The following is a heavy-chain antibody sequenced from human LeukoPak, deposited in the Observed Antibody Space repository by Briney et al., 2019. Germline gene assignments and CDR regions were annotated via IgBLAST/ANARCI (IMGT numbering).Heavy chain of an antibody. V-gene: IGHV3-23*01. J-gene: IGHJ4*02. D-gene: IGHD6-13*01. CDR1: GFTFSSYA. CDR3: ARALPGTENFHN. CDR2: ISGSEGST. Sequence: GGSLRLSCAASGFTFSSYAMSWVRQAPGKGLEWVSGISGSEGSTNYADSVKGLLTISRDNSKNTLYLQMHSPRPEDTAIYYCARALPGTENFHNWGQGTLVPVSS.